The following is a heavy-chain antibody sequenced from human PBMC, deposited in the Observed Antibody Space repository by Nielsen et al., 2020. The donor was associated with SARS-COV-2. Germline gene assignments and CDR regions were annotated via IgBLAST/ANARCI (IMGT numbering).Heavy chain of an antibody. CDR2: INAGNGDT. Sequence: ASVKVSCTASGYTFRSYAFHWVRQAPGQRLEWMGWINAGNGDTEYSLKFQGRVTITRDTSTSTAYMELRSLRSDDTAVYYCARGAEVAGWGVLDYWGQGTLVTVSS. V-gene: IGHV1-3*01. CDR1: GYTFRSYA. D-gene: IGHD5-12*01. CDR3: ARGAEVAGWGVLDY. J-gene: IGHJ4*02.